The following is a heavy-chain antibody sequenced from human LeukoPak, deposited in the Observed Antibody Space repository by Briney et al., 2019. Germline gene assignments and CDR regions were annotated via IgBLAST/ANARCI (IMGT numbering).Heavy chain of an antibody. J-gene: IGHJ4*02. CDR2: IYSGGTT. V-gene: IGHV3-53*01. CDR3: AKVAGGRQIDY. CDR1: GFTFSSYA. D-gene: IGHD2-15*01. Sequence: GGSLRLSCAASGFTFSSYAMHWVRQAPGKGLEWVSLIYSGGTTYYADSVKGRFTISRDNSKNTLYLQMNSLRAEDTAVYYCAKVAGGRQIDYWGQGTLVTVSS.